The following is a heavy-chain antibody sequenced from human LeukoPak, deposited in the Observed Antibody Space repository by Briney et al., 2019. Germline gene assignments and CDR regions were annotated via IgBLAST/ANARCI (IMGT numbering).Heavy chain of an antibody. Sequence: MASETLSLTCAVYGGSFSGYYWSWIRQPPGKGLEWIGEINHSGSTNYNPSLKSRVTISVDTSKNQFSLKLSSVTAADTAVYYCARQLVDSSGWYNDYWGQGTLVTVSS. J-gene: IGHJ4*02. CDR1: GGSFSGYY. V-gene: IGHV4-34*01. D-gene: IGHD6-19*01. CDR2: INHSGST. CDR3: ARQLVDSSGWYNDY.